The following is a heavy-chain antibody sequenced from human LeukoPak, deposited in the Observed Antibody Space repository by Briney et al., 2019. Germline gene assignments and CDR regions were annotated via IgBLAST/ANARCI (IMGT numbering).Heavy chain of an antibody. CDR1: GFTFSNYY. CDR2: INQDGSEK. D-gene: IGHD2-2*01. CDR3: TRDPEVPMDV. V-gene: IGHV3-7*01. J-gene: IGHJ6*02. Sequence: GGSLRLSCAASGFTFSNYYMSWVRQAPGKGLEWVANINQDGSEKNYVDSVKGRFTISRDNAKNSLYLQMNGLRAEDTAVYYCTRDPEVPMDVWGQGTTVTVSS.